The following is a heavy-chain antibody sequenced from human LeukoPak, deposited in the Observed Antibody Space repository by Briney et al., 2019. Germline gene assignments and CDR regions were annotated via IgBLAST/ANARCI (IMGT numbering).Heavy chain of an antibody. J-gene: IGHJ5*02. V-gene: IGHV4-39*07. CDR2: IYYSGNT. Sequence: SETLSLTCTVSGGSISGSIYYWGWIRQPPGKGLEWIGSIYYSGNTYYNPSLKSRVTISVDTSKNQFSLKLSSVTAADTAVYYCARELNCSGGSCYSRWFDPWGQGTLVTVSS. CDR1: GGSISGSIYY. D-gene: IGHD2-15*01. CDR3: ARELNCSGGSCYSRWFDP.